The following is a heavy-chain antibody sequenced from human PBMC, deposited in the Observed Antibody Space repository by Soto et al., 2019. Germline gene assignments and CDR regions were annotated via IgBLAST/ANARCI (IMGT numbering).Heavy chain of an antibody. V-gene: IGHV4-30-4*01. Sequence: QVQLQESGPGLVKPSQTLSLTCTVSGDSITNSDSYWNWIRQSPGKGLEWIASIDYSGNTYYNPSLTSRAVISADTSKNLFSLNLRSVTAADTVLYLCARDVPYYYGFGVWGQGTTVTVSS. J-gene: IGHJ6*02. CDR3: ARDVPYYYGFGV. CDR1: GDSITNSDSY. CDR2: IDYSGNT.